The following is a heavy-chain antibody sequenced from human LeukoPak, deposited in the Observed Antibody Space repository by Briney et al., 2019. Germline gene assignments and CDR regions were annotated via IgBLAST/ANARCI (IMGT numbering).Heavy chain of an antibody. CDR1: GYTFTGYY. CDR2: SNPSGGST. D-gene: IGHD5-18*01. CDR3: AREGYSYGPFAY. V-gene: IGHV1-46*01. Sequence: GASVKVSCKASGYTFTGYYMHWVRQAPGQGLEWRGISNPSGGSTSYAQKFQGRVTNTRDTSTTTVYMELSSLRSEDTAVYYCAREGYSYGPFAYWGQGTLVTVSS. J-gene: IGHJ4*02.